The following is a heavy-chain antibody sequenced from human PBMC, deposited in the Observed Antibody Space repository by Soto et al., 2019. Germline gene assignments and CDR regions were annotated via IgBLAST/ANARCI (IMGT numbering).Heavy chain of an antibody. Sequence: GGSLRLSCAASGFTFSSYAMSWVRQAPGKGLEWVSAISGSGGSKYYADSLKGRFTIARDNSKKTLYLQMNSLRAEDTSVYYCAKDCGPYDFCSGYLNWFDPWGQGTLVTVSS. CDR3: AKDCGPYDFCSGYLNWFDP. CDR1: GFTFSSYA. V-gene: IGHV3-23*01. J-gene: IGHJ5*02. CDR2: ISGSGGSK. D-gene: IGHD3-3*01.